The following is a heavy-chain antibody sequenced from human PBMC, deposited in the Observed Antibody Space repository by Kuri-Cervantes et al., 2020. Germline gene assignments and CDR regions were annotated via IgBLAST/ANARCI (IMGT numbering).Heavy chain of an antibody. Sequence: ASVKVSCKASGFTLTAYYMYWVRQAPGQGLEWMGWINPNRGGTNYAQKSQGRVTMTRDTSISTAYMEVSRLRSGDTAVYYCARAGERGWWSHHYQYYVDVWGKGTTVTVSS. CDR2: INPNRGGT. D-gene: IGHD2-8*02. V-gene: IGHV1-2*02. J-gene: IGHJ6*03. CDR1: GFTLTAYY. CDR3: ARAGERGWWSHHYQYYVDV.